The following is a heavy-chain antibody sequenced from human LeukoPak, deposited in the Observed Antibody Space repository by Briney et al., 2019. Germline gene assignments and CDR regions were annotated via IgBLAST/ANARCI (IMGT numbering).Heavy chain of an antibody. J-gene: IGHJ3*01. D-gene: IGHD2-15*01. CDR3: ATHSDTDAFHV. CDR1: GYTCTSYD. Sequence: ASVKVSCKASGYTCTSYDINWVRDATGQGLEWMGWMNPNSGNTGYAQKFQGRVTMTRNTPISTAYMELSSLRSEDTAVYYCATHSDTDAFHVWGQGTMVSVSS. V-gene: IGHV1-8*01. CDR2: MNPNSGNT.